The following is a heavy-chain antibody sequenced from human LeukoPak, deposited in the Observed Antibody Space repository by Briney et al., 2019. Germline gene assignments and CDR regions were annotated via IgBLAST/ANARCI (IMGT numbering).Heavy chain of an antibody. Sequence: GGSLRLSCAASGFTFISYSMNWVRQAPGKGLEWVSSISSSSSYIYYADSMKGRFTISRDNAKNSLYLQMNSLRAEDTAVYYCAIITGTTADAFDIWGQGTMVTVSS. D-gene: IGHD1-20*01. J-gene: IGHJ3*02. V-gene: IGHV3-21*01. CDR2: ISSSSSYI. CDR1: GFTFISYS. CDR3: AIITGTTADAFDI.